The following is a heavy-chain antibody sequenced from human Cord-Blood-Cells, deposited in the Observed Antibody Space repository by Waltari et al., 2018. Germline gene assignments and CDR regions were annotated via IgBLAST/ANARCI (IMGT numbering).Heavy chain of an antibody. CDR1: GYTFTELS. Sequence: QVQLVQSGAEVKKPGASVKVSCKVSGYTFTELSMHWVRQAPGQGLEWMGGFDPEDGETIYAQKFQGRVTMTEDTSTDTAYMELSSLRSEDTAVYYCATGRSDQARTYYYYYYMDVWGKGTTVTVSS. CDR3: ATGRSDQARTYYYYYYMDV. V-gene: IGHV1-24*01. D-gene: IGHD6-6*01. J-gene: IGHJ6*03. CDR2: FDPEDGET.